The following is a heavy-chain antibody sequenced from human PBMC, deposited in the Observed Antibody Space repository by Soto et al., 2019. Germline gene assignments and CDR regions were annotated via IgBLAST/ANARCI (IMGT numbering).Heavy chain of an antibody. CDR2: ISAHNGDT. Sequence: ASVKVSCKASGYTFGNYGLSWVRQAPGRPLEWLAWISAHNGDTKYAEGFQGRVSLTTDTSTTTAFMNLRSLRSDDTAIYYCAREPAHNPQSGSFDYWGQGTLVTVSS. CDR1: GYTFGNYG. J-gene: IGHJ4*02. V-gene: IGHV1-18*01. D-gene: IGHD1-26*01. CDR3: AREPAHNPQSGSFDY.